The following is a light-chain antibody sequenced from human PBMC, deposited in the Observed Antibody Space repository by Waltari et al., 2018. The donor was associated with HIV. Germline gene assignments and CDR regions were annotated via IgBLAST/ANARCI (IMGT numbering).Light chain of an antibody. CDR3: VVWDASLSAYV. CDR1: SSNIGNDN. Sequence: QSVLTQPPSASGTPGQRVTISCSGSSSNIGNDNVYWYQQLPGTAPKLLIYKNYQRPSGVPYRFAGSKSGTSASLAISGLRSEDEADYYCVVWDASLSAYVFGTGTKVTIL. V-gene: IGLV1-47*01. CDR2: KNY. J-gene: IGLJ1*01.